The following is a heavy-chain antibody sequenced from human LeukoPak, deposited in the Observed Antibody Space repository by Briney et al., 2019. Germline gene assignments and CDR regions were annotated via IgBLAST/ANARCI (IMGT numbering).Heavy chain of an antibody. V-gene: IGHV3-33*01. Sequence: GGSLRLSCAASGFTFTNYGMHWVRQAPGKGLEWVAIIWYDGSNKHYADSVKGRFTISRDNSKNTLYLQVNSLRVEDTAVYYCARESPGNWFDPWGQGTLVTVSS. CDR3: ARESPGNWFDP. J-gene: IGHJ5*02. CDR1: GFTFTNYG. CDR2: IWYDGSNK.